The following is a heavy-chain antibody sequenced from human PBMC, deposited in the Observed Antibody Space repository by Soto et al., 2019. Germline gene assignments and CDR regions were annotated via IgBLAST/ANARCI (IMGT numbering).Heavy chain of an antibody. D-gene: IGHD3-16*02. CDR3: ALLRLGELLLRYFDY. CDR1: GFTFSSYA. V-gene: IGHV3-23*01. CDR2: ISGSGGST. J-gene: IGHJ4*02. Sequence: EVQLLESGGGLVQPGGSLRLSCAASGFTFSSYAMSWVRQAPGKGLEWVSAISGSGGSTYYADSVKGRFTISRDNSKNTLYLQMNSLRAGDTAVYYCALLRLGELLLRYFDYWCRGALVTVSS.